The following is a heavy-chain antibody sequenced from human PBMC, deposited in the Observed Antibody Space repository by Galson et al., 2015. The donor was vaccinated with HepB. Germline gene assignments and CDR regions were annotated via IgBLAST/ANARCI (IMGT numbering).Heavy chain of an antibody. CDR1: GGSISSYY. J-gene: IGHJ6*02. V-gene: IGHV4-59*08. Sequence: SETLSLTCTVSGGSISSYYWSWIRQPPGKGLEWIGYIYYSGSTNYNPSLKSRVTISVDPSKNQFSLKLSSVTAADTAVYYCARHPSWAYYYYGMDVWGQGTTVTVSS. CDR2: IYYSGST. D-gene: IGHD3-10*01. CDR3: ARHPSWAYYYYGMDV.